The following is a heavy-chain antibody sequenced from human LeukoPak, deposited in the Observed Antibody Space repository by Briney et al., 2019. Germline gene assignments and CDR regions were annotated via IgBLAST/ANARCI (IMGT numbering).Heavy chain of an antibody. CDR1: GFAFSSYA. D-gene: IGHD4-23*01. V-gene: IGHV3-30*04. Sequence: PGRSLRLSCAASGFAFSSYAMHWVRQAPGKGLEWVAVISYDGSNKYYADSEKGRFTISRDNSKNTLYLQMNSLRAEDTAVYYCARSNSRFWYYYYGMDVWGQGTTVTVSS. CDR3: ARSNSRFWYYYYGMDV. J-gene: IGHJ6*02. CDR2: ISYDGSNK.